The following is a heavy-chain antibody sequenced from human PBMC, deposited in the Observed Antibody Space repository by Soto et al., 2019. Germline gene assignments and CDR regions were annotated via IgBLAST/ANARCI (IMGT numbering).Heavy chain of an antibody. D-gene: IGHD2-15*01. CDR2: IYYSGST. CDR1: GGSISSYY. Sequence: PSETLSLTCTVSGGSISSYYWSWIRQPPGKGLEWIGYIYYSGSTNYNPSLKSRVTISVDTSKNQFSLKLSSVTAADTAVYYCARSRQVAATKPHNWFDPWGQGTLVTVSS. CDR3: ARSRQVAATKPHNWFDP. V-gene: IGHV4-59*01. J-gene: IGHJ5*02.